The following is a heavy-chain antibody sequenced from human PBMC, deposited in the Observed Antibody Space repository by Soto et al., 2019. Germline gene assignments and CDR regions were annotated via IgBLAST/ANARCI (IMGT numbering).Heavy chain of an antibody. CDR3: ARGYSSVWSNDHWFDP. D-gene: IGHD4-4*01. CDR2: ITLGGST. J-gene: IGHJ5*02. Sequence: SETLSLTCAISGGSFSANHWSWIRQAPGQGLEWIGEITLGGSTNYSPSLKSRVSISVDEGKKQFSLEMTSVTAADTAVYYCARGYSSVWSNDHWFDPWGQGILVTVSS. CDR1: GGSFSANH. V-gene: IGHV4-34*01.